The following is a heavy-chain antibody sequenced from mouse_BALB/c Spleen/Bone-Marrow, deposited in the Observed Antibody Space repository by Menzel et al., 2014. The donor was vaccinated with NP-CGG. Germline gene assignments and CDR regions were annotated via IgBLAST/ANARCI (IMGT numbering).Heavy chain of an antibody. D-gene: IGHD2-4*01. CDR3: ARRRDYDYFDY. J-gene: IGHJ2*01. Sequence: EVKLVESGGDLVKPGGSLKLSCAASGSTFSNYGMSWVRQIPDKRLEWVATISSGGTYTFYPDSVKGRFTISRDNTKNTLTLQMTSLKSEDTAMYYCARRRDYDYFDYWGQGTTLTVSS. CDR1: GSTFSNYG. CDR2: ISSGGTYT. V-gene: IGHV5-6*02.